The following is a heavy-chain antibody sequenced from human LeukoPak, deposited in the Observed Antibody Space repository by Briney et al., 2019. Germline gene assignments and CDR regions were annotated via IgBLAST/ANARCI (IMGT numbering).Heavy chain of an antibody. CDR1: GGSISSSSYY. J-gene: IGHJ4*02. CDR2: IYYSGST. D-gene: IGHD3-10*01. CDR3: ARDLLGVRDY. V-gene: IGHV4-39*07. Sequence: SETLSLTCTVSGGSISSSSYYWGWIRQPPGKGLEWIGSIYYSGSTYYNPSLKSRVTISVDTSKNQFSLKLSSVTAADTAVYYCARDLLGVRDYWGQGTLVTVSS.